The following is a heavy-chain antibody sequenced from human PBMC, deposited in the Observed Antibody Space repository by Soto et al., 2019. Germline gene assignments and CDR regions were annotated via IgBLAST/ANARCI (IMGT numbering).Heavy chain of an antibody. Sequence: PTETLSLTCTVSGASINNYHWTWIRQRPGKGLEGIAYIYDTGITNFNPRLKSGVAISMDTPKNQFSLKLRTVTAADTAVYFCPTLRGLGVVSPYFDYWGQGLMVTVSS. CDR3: PTLRGLGVVSPYFDY. CDR1: GASINNYH. V-gene: IGHV4-59*08. J-gene: IGHJ4*02. D-gene: IGHD3-10*01. CDR2: IYDTGIT.